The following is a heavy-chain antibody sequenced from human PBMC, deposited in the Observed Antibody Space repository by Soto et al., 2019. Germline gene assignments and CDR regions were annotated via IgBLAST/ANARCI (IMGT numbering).Heavy chain of an antibody. CDR3: ARDRTYCSGGSCYSAYDY. J-gene: IGHJ4*02. Sequence: PGGSLRLSCAASGFTFSSYAMHWVRQAPGKGLEWVAVISYDGSNKYYADSVKGRFTISRDNSKNTLYLQMNSLRAEDTAVYYCARDRTYCSGGSCYSAYDYWGQGTLVTVSS. V-gene: IGHV3-30-3*01. CDR1: GFTFSSYA. D-gene: IGHD2-15*01. CDR2: ISYDGSNK.